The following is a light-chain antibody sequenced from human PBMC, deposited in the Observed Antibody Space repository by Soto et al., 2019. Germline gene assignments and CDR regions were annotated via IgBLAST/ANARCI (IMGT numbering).Light chain of an antibody. CDR1: QSVSSY. CDR2: DAS. J-gene: IGKJ4*01. Sequence: ENVLTQSPATLSLSPGDGATISCRASQSVSSYLAWYQQKPGQAPRLLIYDASNRATGIPVRFSGSGSGTDFTLTISSLEPEDFGVYYCQQRSNWPRTFGGGTKVEIK. V-gene: IGKV3-11*01. CDR3: QQRSNWPRT.